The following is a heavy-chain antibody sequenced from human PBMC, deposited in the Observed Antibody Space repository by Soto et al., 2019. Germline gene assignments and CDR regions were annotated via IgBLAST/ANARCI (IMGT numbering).Heavy chain of an antibody. CDR1: GFTFSSYG. D-gene: IGHD2-2*01. CDR2: IWYDGSNK. V-gene: IGHV3-33*01. J-gene: IGHJ6*02. CDR3: ARDGDCSSTSCYFEGYYGMDV. Sequence: QVQLVESGGGVVQPGRSLRLSCAASGFTFSSYGMHWVRQAPGKGLEWVAVIWYDGSNKYYADSVKGRFTISRDNSKNTLDLQMNGLRAEDTAVYYCARDGDCSSTSCYFEGYYGMDVWGQGTTVTVSS.